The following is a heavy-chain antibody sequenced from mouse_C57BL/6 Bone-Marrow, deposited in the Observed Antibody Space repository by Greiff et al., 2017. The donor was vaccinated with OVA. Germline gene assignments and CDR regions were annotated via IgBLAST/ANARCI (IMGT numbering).Heavy chain of an antibody. J-gene: IGHJ4*01. CDR3: ARGGLRRWVYYAMDY. V-gene: IGHV5-12*01. Sequence: EVKLMESGGGLVQPGGSLKLSCAASGFTFSDYYMYWVRQTPEKRLEWVAYISNGGGSTYYPDTVKGRFTISRDNAKNTLYLQMIRLKSEDTAMYYFARGGLRRWVYYAMDYWGQGTSVTVSS. CDR2: ISNGGGST. D-gene: IGHD2-2*01. CDR1: GFTFSDYY.